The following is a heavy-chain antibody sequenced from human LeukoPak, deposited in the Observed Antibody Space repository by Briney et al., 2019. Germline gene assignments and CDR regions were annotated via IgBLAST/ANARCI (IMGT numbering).Heavy chain of an antibody. Sequence: GGSLRLSCAASGFTFDDYGMSWVRQAPGKGLEWVSGINWNGGSTGYVDSVKGRFTISRDNAKNSLYLQMNSLRAEDTAVYYCARAGRIAVASYYYYYYYMDVWGKGTTVTVSS. D-gene: IGHD6-19*01. CDR3: ARAGRIAVASYYYYYYYMDV. CDR2: INWNGGST. J-gene: IGHJ6*03. V-gene: IGHV3-20*04. CDR1: GFTFDDYG.